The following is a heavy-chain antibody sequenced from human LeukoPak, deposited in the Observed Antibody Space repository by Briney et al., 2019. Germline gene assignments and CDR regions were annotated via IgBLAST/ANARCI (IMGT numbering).Heavy chain of an antibody. CDR3: ARDLGIVVVPAALDY. V-gene: IGHV3-21*01. J-gene: IGHJ4*02. CDR1: GFTFSSYS. CDR2: ISSSSSYI. Sequence: GGSLRLSCAASGFTFSSYSMNWVRQAPGKGLEWVSSISSSSSYIYYADSVKGRFTISRDNAKNSLYLQMNSLRAEDTAVYYCARDLGIVVVPAALDYWGQGTLVTVSS. D-gene: IGHD2-2*03.